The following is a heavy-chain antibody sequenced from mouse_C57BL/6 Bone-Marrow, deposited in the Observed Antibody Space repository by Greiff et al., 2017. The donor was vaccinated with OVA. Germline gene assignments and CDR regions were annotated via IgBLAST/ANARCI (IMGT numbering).Heavy chain of an antibody. CDR3: ARSLYYYGSSPYYAMDY. Sequence: QVQLKESGAELVRPGASVKMSCKASGYTFTSYNMHWVKQTPRQGLEWIGAIYPGNGDTSYNQKFKGKATLTVDKSSSTAYMQLSSLTSEDSAVYFCARSLYYYGSSPYYAMDYWGQGTSVTVSS. CDR1: GYTFTSYN. D-gene: IGHD1-1*01. CDR2: IYPGNGDT. J-gene: IGHJ4*01. V-gene: IGHV1-12*01.